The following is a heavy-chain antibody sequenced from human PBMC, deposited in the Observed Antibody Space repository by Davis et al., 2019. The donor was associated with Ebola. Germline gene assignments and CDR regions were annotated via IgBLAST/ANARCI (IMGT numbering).Heavy chain of an antibody. V-gene: IGHV5-51*01. Sequence: GESLKISCKDSGNSFTSHWIDWVRQMPGKGLDWMGIIYTGDSDTRYSPSFRGQVTISADKSMKTAFLQWSSLKASDSGMYYCASLRRTITGMDDGFDIWGQGTMVTVSS. J-gene: IGHJ3*02. CDR3: ASLRRTITGMDDGFDI. CDR1: GNSFTSHW. D-gene: IGHD2-8*02. CDR2: IYTGDSDT.